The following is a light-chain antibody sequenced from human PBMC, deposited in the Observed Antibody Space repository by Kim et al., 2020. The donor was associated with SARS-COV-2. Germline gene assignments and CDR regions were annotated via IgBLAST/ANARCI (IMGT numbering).Light chain of an antibody. V-gene: IGKV3-20*01. CDR1: QSVSPSY. Sequence: LSPREGATPSCRASQSVSPSYLTWFQQKPGQAPRLLIYGASSRATGIPDRFNGSGSGTDFTLTISRLEPEDFAVYYCQRYGTSHTFAQGTKLEI. J-gene: IGKJ2*01. CDR2: GAS. CDR3: QRYGTSHT.